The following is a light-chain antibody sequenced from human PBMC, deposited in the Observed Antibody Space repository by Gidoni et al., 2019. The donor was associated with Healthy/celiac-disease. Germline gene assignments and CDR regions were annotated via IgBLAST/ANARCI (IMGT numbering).Light chain of an antibody. J-gene: IGKJ1*01. CDR1: QGISSY. CDR2: AAS. Sequence: AIRITQSPSSLSASTGDRVTITFRASQGISSYLAWYQQKPGKAPKLLIYAASTLQSGVPSRFSGSGSGTDFTLTISCLQSEDFATYYCQQYYSYPWTFXQXTKVEIK. CDR3: QQYYSYPWT. V-gene: IGKV1-8*01.